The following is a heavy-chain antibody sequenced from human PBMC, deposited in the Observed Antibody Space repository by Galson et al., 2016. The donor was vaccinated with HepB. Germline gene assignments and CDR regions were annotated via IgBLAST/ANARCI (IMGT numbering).Heavy chain of an antibody. V-gene: IGHV3-33*01. CDR2: LWYDGTRQ. CDR1: GFPFSSLD. D-gene: IGHD3-9*01. CDR3: ATEGSETAFDL. J-gene: IGHJ1*01. Sequence: SLRLSCAASGFPFSSLDMHWVRQAPGKGLEWVAYLWYDGTRQHYAESVKGRFTISRDNSKNTLYLQMNSLRAEDAAVYYCATEGSETAFDLWGRGTLVTVSS.